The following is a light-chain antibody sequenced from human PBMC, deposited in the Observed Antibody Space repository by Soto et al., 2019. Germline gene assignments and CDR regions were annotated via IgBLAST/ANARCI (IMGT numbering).Light chain of an antibody. J-gene: IGLJ1*01. V-gene: IGLV2-14*01. CDR3: SSYTGSSTFV. Sequence: QSVLTQPASVSGSPGQSITISCTGTSSDVGGYNYVSWYQQLPGKALKLMIYDVNNRPSGASNRFSGSKSGNTASLTISGLQAEDEADYYCSSYTGSSTFVFGTGTKVTVL. CDR2: DVN. CDR1: SSDVGGYNY.